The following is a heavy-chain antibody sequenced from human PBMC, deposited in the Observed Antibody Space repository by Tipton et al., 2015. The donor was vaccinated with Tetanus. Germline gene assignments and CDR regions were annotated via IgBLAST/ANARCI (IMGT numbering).Heavy chain of an antibody. D-gene: IGHD4-23*01. CDR2: VDPRDSQA. J-gene: IGHJ6*02. Sequence: QLVQSGAEVGKPGESLKISCQGSGYNFSHYSIGWVRQLPGRGLEWMGIVDPRDSQATYGPSFQGQVTLSADRSINVAYLQWGSLKASDTGLYYCARHSVGSEIGYYDDLDVWGQGTTVTVSS. CDR1: GYNFSHYS. CDR3: ARHSVGSEIGYYDDLDV. V-gene: IGHV5-51*01.